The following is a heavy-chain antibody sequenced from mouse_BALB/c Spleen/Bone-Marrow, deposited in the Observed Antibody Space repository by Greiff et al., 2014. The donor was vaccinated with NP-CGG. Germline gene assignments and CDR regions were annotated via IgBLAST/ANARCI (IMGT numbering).Heavy chain of an antibody. CDR1: GYTFTYYT. D-gene: IGHD2-4*01. V-gene: IGHV1-4*02. Sequence: VQLQQSAAELARPGASVKMSCKTSGYTFTYYTMHWVKQRPGQGLEWIGYINPSSGYTDYNQKFKDKTTLTTDKSSSAAYLQRSSLTSEDSAVYYCVRENYDYDGDAMDYWGQGTSVTVSS. CDR3: VRENYDYDGDAMDY. J-gene: IGHJ4*01. CDR2: INPSSGYT.